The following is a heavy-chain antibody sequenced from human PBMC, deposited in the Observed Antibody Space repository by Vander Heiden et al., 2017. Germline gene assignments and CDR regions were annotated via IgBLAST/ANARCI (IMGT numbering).Heavy chain of an antibody. V-gene: IGHV3-33*01. Sequence: QVQLVESGGGVVQPGRSLRLSCAASGFTFSSYGMHWVRQAPGKGLEWVAVIWYDGSNKYYADSVKGRFTISRDNSKNTLYLQMNSLRAEDTAVYYCARAGGNNWNDVDYWGQGTLVTVSS. CDR2: IWYDGSNK. CDR1: GFTFSSYG. D-gene: IGHD1-20*01. CDR3: ARAGGNNWNDVDY. J-gene: IGHJ4*02.